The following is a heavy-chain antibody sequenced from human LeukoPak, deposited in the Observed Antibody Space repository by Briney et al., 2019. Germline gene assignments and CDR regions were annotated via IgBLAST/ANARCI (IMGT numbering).Heavy chain of an antibody. CDR2: IYSGGST. D-gene: IGHD6-13*01. CDR1: GFTVSSNY. Sequence: GGSLRLSCAASGFTVSSNYMSWVRQAPGKGLEWVSVIYSGGSTYYADSVKGRFTISRDNSKNTLYLQMNSLRAEDTAVYYCAKDRGYSSSRYLDYWGQGTLVTVSS. V-gene: IGHV3-53*01. J-gene: IGHJ4*02. CDR3: AKDRGYSSSRYLDY.